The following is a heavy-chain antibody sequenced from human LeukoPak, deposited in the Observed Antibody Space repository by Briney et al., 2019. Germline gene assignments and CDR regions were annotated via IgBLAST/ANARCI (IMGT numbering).Heavy chain of an antibody. CDR3: ASGHYYYDSSGYYYNWFDP. V-gene: IGHV1-8*02. Sequence: EASVKVSCKASGGTFSSYAISWVRQAPGQGLEWMGWMNPNSGNTGYAQKFQGRVTMTRNTSISTAYMELSSLRSEDTAVYYCASGHYYYDSSGYYYNWFDPWGQGTLVTVSS. J-gene: IGHJ5*02. CDR1: GGTFSSYA. D-gene: IGHD3-22*01. CDR2: MNPNSGNT.